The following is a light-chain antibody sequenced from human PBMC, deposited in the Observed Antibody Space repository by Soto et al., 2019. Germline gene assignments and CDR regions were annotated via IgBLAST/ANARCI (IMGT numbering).Light chain of an antibody. J-gene: IGLJ1*01. V-gene: IGLV2-8*01. CDR3: SSYSGTNNYV. CDR1: SSDVGGYNF. Sequence: QSALTQPPSASGSPGQSVTISCTGTSSDVGGYNFVSWYQQHPGKAPKLIIYEVTKRPSGVPDRFSGSKSGNPASLTVSGLQAEDEADYYCSSYSGTNNYVFGTGTKV. CDR2: EVT.